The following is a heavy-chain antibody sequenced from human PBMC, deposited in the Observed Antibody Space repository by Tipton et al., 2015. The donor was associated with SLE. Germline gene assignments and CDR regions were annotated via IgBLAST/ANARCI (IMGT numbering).Heavy chain of an antibody. CDR1: GFTLSGYD. CDR2: ISYDGNNK. Sequence: SLRLSCGASGFTLSGYDMHWVCQAPGNGLEWVAMISYDGNNKNYAESEKGRFTISRDNSKNTLFLQMNSLRAEDTAVYYCARGESGMLEAFDIWGQGTMVTVSS. V-gene: IGHV3-30*03. D-gene: IGHD3-10*01. J-gene: IGHJ3*02. CDR3: ARGESGMLEAFDI.